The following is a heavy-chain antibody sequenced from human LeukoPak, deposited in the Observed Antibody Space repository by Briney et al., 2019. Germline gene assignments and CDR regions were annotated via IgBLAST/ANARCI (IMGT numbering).Heavy chain of an antibody. D-gene: IGHD6-13*01. CDR3: AREMAPLLIAAAGNFDY. V-gene: IGHV3-7*03. CDR1: GFPFSSYW. Sequence: PGGSLILSCAASGFPFSSYWMSWVRQAPGKGLEWVANIKQDGSEKYYVDSVKGRFTISRDNAKNSLYLQMNSLRAEDTAVYYCAREMAPLLIAAAGNFDYWGQGTLVTVSS. J-gene: IGHJ4*02. CDR2: IKQDGSEK.